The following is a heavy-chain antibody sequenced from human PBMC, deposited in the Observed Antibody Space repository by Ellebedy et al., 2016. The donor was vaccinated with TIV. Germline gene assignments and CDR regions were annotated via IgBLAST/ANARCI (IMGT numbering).Heavy chain of an antibody. D-gene: IGHD4-23*01. V-gene: IGHV1-2*02. J-gene: IGHJ3*01. CDR1: GYTFTGYY. CDR3: ARDVRVPTTVVTPGGY. CDR2: INPNSGGT. Sequence: ASVKVSCXASGYTFTGYYMHWVRQAPGQGLEWMGWINPNSGGTNYAQKLQGRVTMTTDTSTSTAYMELRSLRSDDTAVYYCARDVRVPTTVVTPGGYWGQGTMVTVSS.